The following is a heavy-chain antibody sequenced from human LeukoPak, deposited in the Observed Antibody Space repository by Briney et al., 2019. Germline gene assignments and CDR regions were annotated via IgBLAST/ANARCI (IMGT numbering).Heavy chain of an antibody. D-gene: IGHD3-10*01. CDR1: GFTFSSYA. V-gene: IGHV3-30*04. Sequence: PGGSLRLSCAASGFTFSSYAMHWVRQAPGKGLEWVAVISYDGSNKYYADSVKGRFTISRDNSKNTLYLQMNSLRAEDTAVYYCARVNEGEYYYGSGSYGLDYWGQGTLVTVSS. CDR2: ISYDGSNK. CDR3: ARVNEGEYYYGSGSYGLDY. J-gene: IGHJ4*02.